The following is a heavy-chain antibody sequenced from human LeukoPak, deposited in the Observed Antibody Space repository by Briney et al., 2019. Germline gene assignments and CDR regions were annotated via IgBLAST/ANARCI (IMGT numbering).Heavy chain of an antibody. CDR2: ISSSSSYI. Sequence: PGGSLRLSCAASGFTFSSYSMNWVRQAPGKGLEWVSSISSSSSYIYYADSVKGRFTISRDNAKNSLYLQMNSLRAEDTAVYYCARADVYYYDSSGSPRFDYWGQGTLVTVSS. D-gene: IGHD3-22*01. V-gene: IGHV3-21*01. CDR3: ARADVYYYDSSGSPRFDY. CDR1: GFTFSSYS. J-gene: IGHJ4*02.